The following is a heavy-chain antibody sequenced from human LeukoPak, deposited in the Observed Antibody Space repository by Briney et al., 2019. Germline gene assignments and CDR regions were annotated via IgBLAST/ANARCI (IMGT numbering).Heavy chain of an antibody. CDR2: TYYRSKWYN. CDR1: GDSVSSNSAA. CDR3: ARDFGVHTISDYYDSSGYPKYYFDY. D-gene: IGHD3-22*01. V-gene: IGHV6-1*01. J-gene: IGHJ4*02. Sequence: SQTLSLTCAISGDSVSSNSAAWNWIRQSPSRGLEWLGRTYYRSKWYNDYAVSVKSRITINPDTSKNQFSLQLNSVTPEDTAVYYCARDFGVHTISDYYDSSGYPKYYFDYWGQGTLVTVSS.